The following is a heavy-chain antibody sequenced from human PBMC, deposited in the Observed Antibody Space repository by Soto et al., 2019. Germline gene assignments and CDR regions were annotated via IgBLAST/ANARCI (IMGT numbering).Heavy chain of an antibody. CDR2: IYSDGNT. CDR3: AGGTGAYLDY. J-gene: IGHJ4*02. Sequence: EVQLVETGGGLIQPGGSLRLSCAASGFAVSSNYMSWVRQAPGKGLEWVSVIYSDGNTYYADSVKGRFTISRDNSKNTMYLQMNSLIAEDTAVHYCAGGTGAYLDYWGQGTLVTISS. V-gene: IGHV3-53*02. D-gene: IGHD2-15*01. CDR1: GFAVSSNY.